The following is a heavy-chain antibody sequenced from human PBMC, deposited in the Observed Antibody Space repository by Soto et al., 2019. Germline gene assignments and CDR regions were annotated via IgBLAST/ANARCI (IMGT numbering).Heavy chain of an antibody. Sequence: EVQLLESGGGLVQPGGSLRLSCAASGFTFTSSAMSWVRQAPGKGLEWVSAINGTGGGPYYSDSVKGRFTISRDNSKNTVYLQMNSLRVDDAAVYYCAKGSRDSIPYYFDCWGQGTLVTVSS. J-gene: IGHJ4*02. V-gene: IGHV3-23*01. CDR1: GFTFTSSA. D-gene: IGHD2-21*01. CDR3: AKGSRDSIPYYFDC. CDR2: INGTGGGP.